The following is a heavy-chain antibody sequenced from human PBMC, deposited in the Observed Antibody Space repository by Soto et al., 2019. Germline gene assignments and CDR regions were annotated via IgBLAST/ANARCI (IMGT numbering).Heavy chain of an antibody. Sequence: PGGSLRVSCASSVFTFSNGWMCWVRQAPGKGLEWVGRTKSKSDGETADVAAPVKARFTISRDDSKNTVFLEMNSLKSEDTALYYCAITAMINRDSSTSFDYWGRGTKVTVSS. J-gene: IGHJ4*02. V-gene: IGHV3-15*01. CDR3: AITAMINRDSSTSFDY. CDR2: TKSKSDGETA. D-gene: IGHD5-18*01. CDR1: VFTFSNGW.